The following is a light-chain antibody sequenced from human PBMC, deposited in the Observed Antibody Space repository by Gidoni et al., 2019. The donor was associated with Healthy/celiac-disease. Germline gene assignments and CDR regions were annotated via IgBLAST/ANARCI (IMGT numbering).Light chain of an antibody. J-gene: IGKJ2*01. V-gene: IGKV1-8*01. Sequence: AIRMTQSPSSFSASTGDRVTITCRASQGISSYLAWYQQKPGKAPKLLIYAASTLQSGVPSRFSGSGSGTDFTLTISCLQSEDFATYYCQQYYSYPRTFHQXTKLEIK. CDR3: QQYYSYPRT. CDR1: QGISSY. CDR2: AAS.